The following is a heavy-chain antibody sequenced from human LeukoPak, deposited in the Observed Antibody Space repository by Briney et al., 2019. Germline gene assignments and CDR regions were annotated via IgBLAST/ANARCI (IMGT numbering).Heavy chain of an antibody. V-gene: IGHV4-39*01. J-gene: IGHJ4*02. CDR3: SRAEDGIRYFDWLPHYFDY. CDR2: IYYSGST. D-gene: IGHD3-9*01. Sequence: PSETLSLTCTVSGGSISSSSYYWGWIRQPPGKGLEWIGSIYYSGSTYYNPSLKSRVTISVDTSKNQFSLKLSSVTAADTAVYYFSRAEDGIRYFDWLPHYFDYWGQGTLVTVSS. CDR1: GGSISSSSYY.